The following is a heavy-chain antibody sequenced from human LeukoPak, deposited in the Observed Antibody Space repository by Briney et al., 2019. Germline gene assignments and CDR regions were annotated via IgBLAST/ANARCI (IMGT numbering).Heavy chain of an antibody. CDR2: IYYSGST. CDR1: GGSISSGDYY. CDR3: ARKLMPDYYDSSADDAFDI. D-gene: IGHD3-22*01. J-gene: IGHJ3*02. Sequence: SQTLSLTCTVSGGSISSGDYYWSWIRQPPGKGLEWIGYIYYSGSTYYNPSLKSRVTISVDTSKNQFSLKLSSVTAADTAVYYCARKLMPDYYDSSADDAFDIWGQGTMVTVSS. V-gene: IGHV4-30-4*08.